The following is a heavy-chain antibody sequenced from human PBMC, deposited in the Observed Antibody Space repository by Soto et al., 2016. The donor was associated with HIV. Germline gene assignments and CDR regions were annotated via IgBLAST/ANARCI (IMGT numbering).Heavy chain of an antibody. CDR3: NKDSVGGRWEEHFDL. D-gene: IGHD1-26*01. CDR2: ISADGKTK. CDR1: GFMFEDYA. J-gene: IGHJ5*02. Sequence: EVQLAESGGGVVQPGWSLRLSCEASGFMFEDYAMHWVRQSPGKGLEWISLISADGKTKYYGDSVKGRFTISRDNNKKSLYLEMNSVRTEDTALYFCNKDSVGGRWEEHFDLVGQGSPGYRPL. V-gene: IGHV3-43*02.